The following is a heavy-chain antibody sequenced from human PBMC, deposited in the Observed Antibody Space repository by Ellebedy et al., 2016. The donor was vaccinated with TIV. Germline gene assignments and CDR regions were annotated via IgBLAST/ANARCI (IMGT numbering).Heavy chain of an antibody. J-gene: IGHJ6*02. V-gene: IGHV1-46*01. Sequence: AASVKVSCKASGYTFSTYYMHWVRRAPGQGLEWVGIIHPSGGSTIYAQKFQGRVTMTRDTSTSTVYMELSSLRSEDTAVYFCAREDLRSNRSSDHYGMDVWGQGTTVTVSS. CDR3: AREDLRSNRSSDHYGMDV. D-gene: IGHD1-14*01. CDR1: GYTFSTYY. CDR2: IHPSGGST.